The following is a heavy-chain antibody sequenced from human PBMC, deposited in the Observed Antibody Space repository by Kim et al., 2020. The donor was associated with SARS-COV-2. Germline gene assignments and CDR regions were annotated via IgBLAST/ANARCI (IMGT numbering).Heavy chain of an antibody. CDR2: MYYGGNYY. V-gene: IGHV4-39*01. CDR1: GDSISSSGYY. D-gene: IGHD6-6*01. J-gene: IGHJ5*02. Sequence: SETLSLTCSVSGDSISSSGYYWGWIRQPTGKGLEWIGSMYYGGNYYYYNPSLKSRVTRSEDTSKKQFSLTLTSVTAADTAVYFCARQAYSSSSVWFDP. CDR3: ARQAYSSSSVWFDP.